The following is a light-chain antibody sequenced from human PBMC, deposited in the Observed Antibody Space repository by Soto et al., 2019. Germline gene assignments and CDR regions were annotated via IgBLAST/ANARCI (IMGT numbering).Light chain of an antibody. J-gene: IGLJ3*02. CDR1: SSDVGAHNY. V-gene: IGLV2-8*01. Sequence: QSALTQPPSASGSPGQSLTISCTGTSSDVGAHNYVSWYQQNPGKAPKLMLYDVNKRPSGVPDRFSGPKSGNTASLTVSGLQAEDEADYYCSSYAGGNNWVFGGGTKVTVL. CDR2: DVN. CDR3: SSYAGGNNWV.